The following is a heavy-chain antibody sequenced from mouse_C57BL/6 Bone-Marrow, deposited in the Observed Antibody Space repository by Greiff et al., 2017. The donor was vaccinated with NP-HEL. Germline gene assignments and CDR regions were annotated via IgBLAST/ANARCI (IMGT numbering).Heavy chain of an antibody. CDR3: ARHPFAY. CDR1: GFTFSDYG. Sequence: EVQVVESGGGLVKPGGSLQLSCAASGFTFSDYGMHWVRQAPEKGLEWVAYISSGSSTIYYADTVKGRFTISRDNAKNTLFLQMTSLRSEDTAMYYCARHPFAYWGQGTLVTVSA. CDR2: ISSGSSTI. V-gene: IGHV5-17*01. J-gene: IGHJ3*01.